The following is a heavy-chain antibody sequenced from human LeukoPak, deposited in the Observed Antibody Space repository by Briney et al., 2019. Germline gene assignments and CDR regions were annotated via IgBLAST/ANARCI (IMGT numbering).Heavy chain of an antibody. D-gene: IGHD6-19*01. V-gene: IGHV4-59*08. CDR1: GDSLSAHY. CDR3: ARNVGWYSHDT. Sequence: SETLSLTCTVSGDSLSAHYWSWIRQPPGKGLEWIGYIYGSGSTHYDPSFRSRATISEDTSKNQFSLQLTSVSAADTAVYYCARNVGWYSHDTWGQGTLVTVSS. CDR2: IYGSGST. J-gene: IGHJ5*02.